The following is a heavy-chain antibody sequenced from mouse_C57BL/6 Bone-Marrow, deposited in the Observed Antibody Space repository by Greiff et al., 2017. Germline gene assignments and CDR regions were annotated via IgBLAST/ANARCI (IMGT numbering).Heavy chain of an antibody. V-gene: IGHV1-69*01. CDR1: GYTFTSYW. Sequence: QVQLQQPGAELVMPGASVKLSCKASGYTFTSYWMHWVKQRPGQGLEWIGEIDPSDSYTNYNQKFKGKSTLTVDKSSSTAYMQLSSLTSEDSAVYYWARNWAYDCRYCDYWCQGTTLTVSS. CDR3: ARNWAYDCRYCDY. D-gene: IGHD2-12*01. CDR2: IDPSDSYT. J-gene: IGHJ2*01.